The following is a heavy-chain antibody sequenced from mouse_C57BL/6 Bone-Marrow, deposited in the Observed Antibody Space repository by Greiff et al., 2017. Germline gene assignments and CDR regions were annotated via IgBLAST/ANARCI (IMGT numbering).Heavy chain of an antibody. Sequence: VQLQQPGAELVKPGASVKLSCKASGYTFTSYWMQWVQQRPGQGLEWIGEIDPSDSYTNYNQKFKGKATLTVDTSSSTAYMQLSSLTSEDSAVYYCARFSANWAFDYWGQGTTLTVSS. D-gene: IGHD4-1*01. V-gene: IGHV1-50*01. CDR2: IDPSDSYT. CDR3: ARFSANWAFDY. CDR1: GYTFTSYW. J-gene: IGHJ2*01.